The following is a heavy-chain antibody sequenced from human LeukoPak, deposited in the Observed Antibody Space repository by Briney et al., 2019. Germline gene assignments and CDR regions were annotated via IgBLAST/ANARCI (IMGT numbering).Heavy chain of an antibody. CDR2: IKYDGSEK. CDR1: GFTFSNYW. J-gene: IGHJ4*02. CDR3: ARDANRGGEFDL. V-gene: IGHV3-7*01. Sequence: GSLRLSCATSGFTFSNYWMNWVRQSPGKGLQWVAKIKYDGSEKFYVESVKGRFTISRDNANAKNSLYLQMNTLRAEDTAVYYCARDANRGGEFDLWSQGTLVTVSS. D-gene: IGHD2/OR15-2a*01.